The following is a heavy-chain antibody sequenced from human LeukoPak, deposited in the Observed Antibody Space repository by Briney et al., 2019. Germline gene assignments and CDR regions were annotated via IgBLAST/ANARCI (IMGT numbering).Heavy chain of an antibody. CDR3: ARGKTSQNIVTRKTYNWFDP. CDR1: GFTFSSYS. J-gene: IGHJ5*02. CDR2: ISSSSSDYI. V-gene: IGHV3-21*05. Sequence: GGSLRLSCAASGFTFSSYSMNWVRQAPGKGLEWVSYISSSSSDYIYYADSVKGRFTISRDNAKNSLYLQMKSLRAEDTAVYYCARGKTSQNIVTRKTYNWFDPWGQGTLVTVSS. D-gene: IGHD2/OR15-2a*01.